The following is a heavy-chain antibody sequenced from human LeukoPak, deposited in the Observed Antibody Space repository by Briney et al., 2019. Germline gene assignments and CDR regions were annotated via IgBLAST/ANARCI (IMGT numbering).Heavy chain of an antibody. V-gene: IGHV3-21*01. CDR3: ARDGAAGGHGVHHV. Sequence: GGSLRLSCAASGFTFSSYSMNWVRQAPGKGLELVSSISSSSYIYYADSVKGRFTISRDNAKNSLYLQMNSLRAEDTAVYYCARDGAAGGHGVHHVWVQGTLVTVSS. J-gene: IGHJ4*02. CDR1: GFTFSSYS. D-gene: IGHD4-17*01. CDR2: ISSSSYI.